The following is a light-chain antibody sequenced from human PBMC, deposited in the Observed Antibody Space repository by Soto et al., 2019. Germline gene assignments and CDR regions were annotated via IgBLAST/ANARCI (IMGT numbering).Light chain of an antibody. CDR1: QSVSSS. J-gene: IGKJ5*01. Sequence: ELVLTQSPATLSLSPGERARLSCRASQSVSSSFTWYPPKPGQAPRLLIYDAYNRATGMPARFSGRGSGTDFTHTIARLEDEDFEVYYCQQRSLCGITFGEGTRLEI. CDR2: DAY. CDR3: QQRSLCGIT. V-gene: IGKV3-11*01.